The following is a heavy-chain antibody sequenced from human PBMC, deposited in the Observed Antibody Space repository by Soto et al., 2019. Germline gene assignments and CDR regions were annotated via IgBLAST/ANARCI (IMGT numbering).Heavy chain of an antibody. V-gene: IGHV3-23*01. J-gene: IGHJ6*03. CDR1: GFTFSSYA. D-gene: IGHD1-1*01. Sequence: EVQLLESGGGLVQPGGYLRLSCAASGFTFSSYAMSWVRQAPGKGLEWVSAISGSGGSTYYADSVKGRFTIARDNSRNTLYLQMNSLRAEDTAVYYCAKGQRTGYRKRGEDYYYYMDVWGKGTTVTVSS. CDR3: AKGQRTGYRKRGEDYYYYMDV. CDR2: ISGSGGST.